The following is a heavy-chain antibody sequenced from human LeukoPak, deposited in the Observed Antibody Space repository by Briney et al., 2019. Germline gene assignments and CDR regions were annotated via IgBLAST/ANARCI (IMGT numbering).Heavy chain of an antibody. D-gene: IGHD6-19*01. CDR3: ARAAGGWDLYYYYYGMDV. V-gene: IGHV1-8*01. CDR2: MNPNSGNT. CDR1: GYTFTSYD. J-gene: IGHJ6*02. Sequence: ASVKVSCKASGYTFTSYDINWVRQATGQGLEWMGWMNPNSGNTGYAQKLQGRVTMTRNTSISTAYMELSSLRSEDTAVYYCARAAGGWDLYYYYYGMDVWGQGTTVTVSS.